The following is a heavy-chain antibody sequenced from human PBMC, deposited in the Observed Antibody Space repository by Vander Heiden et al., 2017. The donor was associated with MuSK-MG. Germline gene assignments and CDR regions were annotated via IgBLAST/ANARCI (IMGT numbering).Heavy chain of an antibody. CDR2: ISGSGGST. J-gene: IGHJ5*02. V-gene: IGHV3-23*01. Sequence: EVQLLESGGGLVQPGGSLRLSCAASGFTFSSYAMGWVRQAPGKGLEWVSAISGSGGSTYYADSVKGRFTISRDNSKNTLYLQMNSLRAEDTAVYYCAKDGSAYYDFWSGPGRFDPWGQGTLVTVSS. CDR3: AKDGSAYYDFWSGPGRFDP. D-gene: IGHD3-3*01. CDR1: GFTFSSYA.